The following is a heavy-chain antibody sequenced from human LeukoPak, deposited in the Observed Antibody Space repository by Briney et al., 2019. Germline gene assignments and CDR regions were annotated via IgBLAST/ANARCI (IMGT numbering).Heavy chain of an antibody. CDR2: INPNSSGT. Sequence: ASLKLSCKASGYTLTGYNMHWVRHAPPQGLERMGWINPNSSGTNYAHNFQSRVTMTRDTSISTAYMELSRLRSDDTAVYYCAREGEYSYGYVHYFYYMDVWGKGTTVTVSS. J-gene: IGHJ6*03. CDR3: AREGEYSYGYVHYFYYMDV. D-gene: IGHD6-6*01. V-gene: IGHV1-2*02. CDR1: GYTLTGYN.